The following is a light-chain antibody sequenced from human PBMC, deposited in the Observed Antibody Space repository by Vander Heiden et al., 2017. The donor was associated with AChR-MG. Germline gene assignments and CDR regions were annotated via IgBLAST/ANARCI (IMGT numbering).Light chain of an antibody. V-gene: IGLV4-69*01. J-gene: IGLJ2*01. CDR3: QTWGTGLHVI. CDR2: LNSDGRH. Sequence: QVVLSHSPSASASLAAPVKRNGTLRRGHSNYTSTWQQQRPEEGPRYMMILNSDGRHTKGDGIPDRFSGSSSGAERYLTISGLQSEDEADYYCQTWGTGLHVIFGGGTKLTVL. CDR1: RGHSNYT.